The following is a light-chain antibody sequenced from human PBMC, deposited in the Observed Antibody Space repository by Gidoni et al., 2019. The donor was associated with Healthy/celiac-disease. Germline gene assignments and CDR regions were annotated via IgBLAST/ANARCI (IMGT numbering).Light chain of an antibody. J-gene: IGKJ2*01. CDR1: QSVSSY. CDR3: QQRSNWPRYT. V-gene: IGKV3-11*01. Sequence: EIVLTQSPAPLSLSPGERATLSCRASQSVSSYLAWYQQKPGKAPRLLIYDASNRATGIPARFSGSGSGTDFTLTISSLEPEDCAVYYCQQRSNWPRYTFGQGTKLEIK. CDR2: DAS.